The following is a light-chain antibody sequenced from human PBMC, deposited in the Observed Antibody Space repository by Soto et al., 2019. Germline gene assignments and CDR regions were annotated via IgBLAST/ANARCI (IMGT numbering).Light chain of an antibody. Sequence: QSALTQPASVSGSPGQSITISCTGSGRDIGAYDYVSWYQQHPGKAPKLLIYGVNNRPSGVSYRFSASKSAFTASLTISGLQAEDEAHYYCGSWDSSLSAYVFGTGTKVTVL. CDR1: GRDIGAYDY. J-gene: IGLJ1*01. V-gene: IGLV2-14*01. CDR3: GSWDSSLSAYV. CDR2: GVN.